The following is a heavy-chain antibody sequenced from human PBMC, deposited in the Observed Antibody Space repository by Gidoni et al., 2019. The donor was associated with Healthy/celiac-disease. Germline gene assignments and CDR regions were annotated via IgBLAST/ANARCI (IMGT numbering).Heavy chain of an antibody. J-gene: IGHJ4*02. CDR1: GCNVSSYS. V-gene: IGHV3-21*01. CDR3: ARGGDRYSGSYYGGY. CDR2: ISSSSIYI. D-gene: IGHD1-26*01. Sequence: EVQMVESGGGRVKPGGSLRRAGGASGCNVSSYSMNWVRQAPGKGLEWVSSISSSSIYISYADSVKGRFPISRDNAKNSLYLQMNSLRAEDTAVYYCARGGDRYSGSYYGGYWGQGTLVTVSS.